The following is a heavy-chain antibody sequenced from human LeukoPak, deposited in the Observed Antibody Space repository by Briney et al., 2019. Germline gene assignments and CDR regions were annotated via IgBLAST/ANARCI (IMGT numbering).Heavy chain of an antibody. CDR3: AKLGASSRYDGIDF. V-gene: IGHV3-23*01. CDR1: GFTFSDYA. D-gene: IGHD3-22*01. CDR2: INGRGTKT. Sequence: GGSLRLSCAASGFTFSDYAITWVRQAPGKGLEWVSSINGRGTKTFYADSVKGRFTISRDNSRSTVYLQMNIVRGEATAEPAVYYCAKLGASSRYDGIDFWGQGAMVTVSS. J-gene: IGHJ4*02.